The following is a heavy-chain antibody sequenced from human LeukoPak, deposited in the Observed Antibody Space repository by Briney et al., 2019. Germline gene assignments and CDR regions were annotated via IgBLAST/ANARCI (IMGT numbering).Heavy chain of an antibody. D-gene: IGHD6-19*01. V-gene: IGHV3-11*05. CDR1: GFTFSDYY. J-gene: IGHJ4*02. CDR2: ISSRSNYT. Sequence: PGGSLRLSCAASGFTFSDYYMSWIRQAPGKGLEWVSYISSRSNYTNYADSVKGRFTISRDNSKNTLYLEMNSLRADDTAVYYCAKGKSVAGIFDYWGQGTLVTVSS. CDR3: AKGKSVAGIFDY.